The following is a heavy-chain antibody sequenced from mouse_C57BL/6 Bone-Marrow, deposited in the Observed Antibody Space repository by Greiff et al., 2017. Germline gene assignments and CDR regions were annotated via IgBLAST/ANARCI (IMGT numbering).Heavy chain of an antibody. CDR3: SKSDLDYNDRVAY. J-gene: IGHJ3*01. CDR1: GYTFTSYW. CDR2: IHPNSGST. D-gene: IGHD1-1*01. Sequence: QVQLQQPGAELVKPGASVKLSCKASGYTFTSYWMHWVKQRPGQGLEWIGMIHPNSGSTNYNEKFKSKATLTVDKSSSTAYMQISSLTSEDSAVYYCSKSDLDYNDRVAYWGQGTLVTVSA. V-gene: IGHV1-64*01.